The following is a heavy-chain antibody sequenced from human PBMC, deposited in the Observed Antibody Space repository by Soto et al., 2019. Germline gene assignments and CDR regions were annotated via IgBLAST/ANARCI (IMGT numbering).Heavy chain of an antibody. CDR2: ISGSGGIT. Sequence: GGSLRLSCAASEFMFSNYAMNWVRQAPGKWLEWVSAISGSGGITYYADSVKGRFTISRDNSKNTLYLQMNSLRAEDTAVYYCAKAEKSSAVAGYFDSWGQGXLVTVSS. D-gene: IGHD6-19*01. CDR3: AKAEKSSAVAGYFDS. V-gene: IGHV3-23*01. CDR1: EFMFSNYA. J-gene: IGHJ4*02.